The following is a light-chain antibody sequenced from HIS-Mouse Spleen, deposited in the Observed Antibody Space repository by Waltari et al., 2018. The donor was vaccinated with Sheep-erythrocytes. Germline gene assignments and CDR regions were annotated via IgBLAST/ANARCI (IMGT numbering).Light chain of an antibody. CDR1: SSDGGGYNY. CDR3: CSYAGSYNHV. J-gene: IGLJ1*01. CDR2: DVS. V-gene: IGLV2-11*01. Sequence: QSALTQPRSVSGSPGQSVTISCTGTSSDGGGYNYVSWYQQHPGKAPKLLIYDVSKRPSWVPDRFSGSKSANTASLTISGLQAEDEADYYCCSYAGSYNHVFATGTKVTVL.